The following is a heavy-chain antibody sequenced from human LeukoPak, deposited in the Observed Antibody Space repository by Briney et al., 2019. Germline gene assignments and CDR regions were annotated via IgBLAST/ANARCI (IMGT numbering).Heavy chain of an antibody. V-gene: IGHV1-69*04. CDR2: IIPILGIA. CDR3: ASPGYCSSTSCDGYYYYGMDV. Sequence: SVKVSCKASGGTFSSYAISWVRQAPGQGLEWMGRIIPILGIANYAQKFQARVTITADKSTSTAYMELSSLRSEDTAVYYCASPGYCSSTSCDGYYYYGMDVWGQGTTVTVSS. D-gene: IGHD2-2*01. J-gene: IGHJ6*02. CDR1: GGTFSSYA.